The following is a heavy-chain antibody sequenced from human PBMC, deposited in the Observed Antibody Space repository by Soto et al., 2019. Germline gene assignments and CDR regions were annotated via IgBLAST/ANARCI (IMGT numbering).Heavy chain of an antibody. D-gene: IGHD3-3*01. V-gene: IGHV4-59*08. CDR2: THRSGYI. CDR3: ARLQNFVNWSFDH. CDR1: GVSTTAYY. J-gene: IGHJ4*02. Sequence: PSETLSLTCSVSGVSTTAYYWGWVRQAPGRGLEWIGFTHRSGYINYSPSFKSRVTMSVDPSKNQISLKLTSVTATDTAVYYCARLQNFVNWSFDHWGQGALVTVSS.